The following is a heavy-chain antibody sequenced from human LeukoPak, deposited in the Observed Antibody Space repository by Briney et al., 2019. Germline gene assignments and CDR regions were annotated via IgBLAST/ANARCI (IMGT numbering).Heavy chain of an antibody. CDR1: GGSISSSSYY. V-gene: IGHV4-39*01. D-gene: IGHD4-17*01. J-gene: IGHJ3*02. CDR3: ARHETTVIPDAFDI. CDR2: IYYSGST. Sequence: SETLSLTCTVSGGSISSSSYYWGWIRQPAGKGLEWIGSIYYSGSTYYNPSLKSRVTISVDTSKNQFSVKLSSVTAADTAVYYCARHETTVIPDAFDIWGQGTMVTVSS.